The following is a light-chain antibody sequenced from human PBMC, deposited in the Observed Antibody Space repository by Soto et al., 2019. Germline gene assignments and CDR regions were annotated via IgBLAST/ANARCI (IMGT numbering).Light chain of an antibody. CDR3: AVWDDRLRGWV. CDR1: FSNIGSNY. Sequence: QSVLTQPPSAYGTPGQRVTISCSGRFSNIGSNYVYWYQQLPGTAPKLLIFTNDQRTSGVPGRFSGSKSGTSASLAISGLRSEDEADYYCAVWDDRLRGWVFGGGTKLTVL. CDR2: TND. J-gene: IGLJ3*02. V-gene: IGLV1-47*02.